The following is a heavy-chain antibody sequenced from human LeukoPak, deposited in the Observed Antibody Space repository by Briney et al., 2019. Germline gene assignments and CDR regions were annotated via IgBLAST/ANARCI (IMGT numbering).Heavy chain of an antibody. Sequence: SGPTLVNPTQTLTLTCTYSGFSLNTRGVGVGWIRQPPGRALEWLALIYWDDDRRYSPSLKSRLTITKDTSKNQVVLTMTNMDPVDTATYFCAHRKNYYDSSVFDNWGQGTLVTVSS. CDR3: AHRKNYYDSSVFDN. CDR2: IYWDDDR. V-gene: IGHV2-5*02. D-gene: IGHD3-22*01. CDR1: GFSLNTRGVG. J-gene: IGHJ4*02.